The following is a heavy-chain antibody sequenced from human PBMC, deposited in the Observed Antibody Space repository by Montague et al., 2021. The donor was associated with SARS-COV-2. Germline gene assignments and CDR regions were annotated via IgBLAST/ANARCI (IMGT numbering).Heavy chain of an antibody. CDR2: INHRGTT. D-gene: IGHD2-2*02. CDR3: ARGGLHLLYGGHYFDY. CDR1: GGSFLCYY. V-gene: IGHV4-34*04. Sequence: SETLSLTCTVYGGSFLCYYWNWIRQSPGRGLFLIGEINHRGTTNNNPSLKSRATISVDASKDQFSLKLTSVTAADAAVYYCARGGLHLLYGGHYFDYWGQGTLVTVSS. J-gene: IGHJ4*02.